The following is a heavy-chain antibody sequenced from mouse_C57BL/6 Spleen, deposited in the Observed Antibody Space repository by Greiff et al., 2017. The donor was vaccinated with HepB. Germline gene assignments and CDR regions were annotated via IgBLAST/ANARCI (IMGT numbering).Heavy chain of an antibody. CDR3: AREDYYGSSTHDY. D-gene: IGHD1-1*01. J-gene: IGHJ2*01. V-gene: IGHV1-26*01. CDR1: GYTFTDYY. Sequence: EVQLQQSGPELVKPGASVKISCKASGYTFTDYYMNWVKQSHGKSLEWIGDINPNNGGTSYNQKFKGKATLTVDKSSSTAYMELRSLTSEDSAVYYCAREDYYGSSTHDYWGQGTTLTVSS. CDR2: INPNNGGT.